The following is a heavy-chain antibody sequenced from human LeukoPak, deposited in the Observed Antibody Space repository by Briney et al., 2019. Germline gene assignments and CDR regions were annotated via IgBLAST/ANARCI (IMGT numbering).Heavy chain of an antibody. CDR3: AKSARTNWNYVLDAFDI. CDR1: GFTFNNYA. CDR2: ISDSGGST. D-gene: IGHD1-7*01. V-gene: IGHV3-23*01. Sequence: GGSLRLSCAASGFTFNNYAMDWVRQAPGKGLEWVSAISDSGGSTSYEDSVKGRFTISRDNSKNTLSLQMSSLRAEDTAVYYCAKSARTNWNYVLDAFDIWGQGTMVTVSS. J-gene: IGHJ3*02.